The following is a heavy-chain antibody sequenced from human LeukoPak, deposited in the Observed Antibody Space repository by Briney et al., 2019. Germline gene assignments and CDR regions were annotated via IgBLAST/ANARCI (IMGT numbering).Heavy chain of an antibody. CDR1: GGSNSSYY. CDR3: ARDIYDSSGYGFDY. V-gene: IGHV4-59*01. D-gene: IGHD3-22*01. J-gene: IGHJ4*02. CDR2: IYYSGST. Sequence: SETLSLTCTVSGGSNSSYYWSWIRQPPGKGLEWIGYIYYSGSTNYNPSLKSRVTISVDTSKNQFSLKLSSVTAADTAVYYCARDIYDSSGYGFDYWGQGTLVTVSS.